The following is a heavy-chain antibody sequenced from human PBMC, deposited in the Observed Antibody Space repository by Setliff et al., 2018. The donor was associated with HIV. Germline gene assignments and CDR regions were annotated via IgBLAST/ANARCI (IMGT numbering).Heavy chain of an antibody. J-gene: IGHJ4*02. CDR3: AREDYSSGWYETGYFDY. D-gene: IGHD6-19*01. Sequence: AASVKVSCKASGYTFSSYGISWVRQAPGQGPEWMGGISVYNANTNYAQKFQGRVTMTTDTSTSIAYMELRSLRSDDTAVYYCAREDYSSGWYETGYFDYWGQGTLVTVSS. CDR2: ISVYNANT. V-gene: IGHV1-18*01. CDR1: GYTFSSYG.